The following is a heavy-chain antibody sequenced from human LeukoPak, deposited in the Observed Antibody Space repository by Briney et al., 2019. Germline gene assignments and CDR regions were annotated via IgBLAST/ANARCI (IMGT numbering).Heavy chain of an antibody. CDR3: ARHIRYFDWLSTPVWFDP. CDR1: GRSFSGYY. D-gene: IGHD3-9*01. J-gene: IGHJ5*02. Sequence: PSETLSLTCAVYGRSFSGYYWSWIRQPPGKGLEWIGEINHSGSTNYNPSLKSRVTISVDTSKNQFSLKLSSVTAADTAVYYCARHIRYFDWLSTPVWFDPWGQGTLVTVSS. CDR2: INHSGST. V-gene: IGHV4-34*01.